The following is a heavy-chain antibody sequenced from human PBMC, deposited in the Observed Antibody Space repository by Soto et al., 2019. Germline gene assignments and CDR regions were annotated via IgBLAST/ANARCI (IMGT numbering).Heavy chain of an antibody. CDR2: ISAYNGNT. Sequence: QVQLVQSGAEVKKPGASVKVSCKASGYTFTSYGISWVRQAPGQGLEWMGWISAYNGNTNYAQKLQGRVTMTTDTSTSTGYMERRSLRSDDTAVYYCARDRGVATIRGLPPPQGLIDYWGQGTLVTVSS. D-gene: IGHD5-12*01. V-gene: IGHV1-18*01. CDR3: ARDRGVATIRGLPPPQGLIDY. J-gene: IGHJ4*02. CDR1: GYTFTSYG.